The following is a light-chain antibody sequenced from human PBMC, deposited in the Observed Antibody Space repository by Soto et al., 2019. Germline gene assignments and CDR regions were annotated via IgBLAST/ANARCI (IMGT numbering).Light chain of an antibody. CDR3: LQTWT. Sequence: DIQMTQSPSTLSASVGDRVTITCRASQSSSGWLAWYQQKPGKAPKLLIYKASSLQNGVPSRFSGSESGTEFPLTISSLQPDDFATYYSLQTWTFGQGTQVDMK. J-gene: IGKJ1*01. V-gene: IGKV1-5*03. CDR1: QSSSGW. CDR2: KAS.